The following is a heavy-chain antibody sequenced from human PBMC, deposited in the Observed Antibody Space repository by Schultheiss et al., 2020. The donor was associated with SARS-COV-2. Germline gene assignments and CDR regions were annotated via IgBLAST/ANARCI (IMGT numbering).Heavy chain of an antibody. V-gene: IGHV1-2*02. J-gene: IGHJ5*02. Sequence: ASVKVSCKASGYTFTGYYMHWVRQAPGQGLEWMGRIIPIFGIANYAQKFQGRVTMTTDTSTSTAYMELRSLRSDDTAVYYCAWDLPAATGWFDPWGQGTLVTVSS. CDR1: GYTFTGYY. CDR3: AWDLPAATGWFDP. CDR2: IIPIFGIA. D-gene: IGHD2-2*01.